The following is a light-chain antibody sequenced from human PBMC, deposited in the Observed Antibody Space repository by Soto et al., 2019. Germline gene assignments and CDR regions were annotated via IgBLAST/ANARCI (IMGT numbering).Light chain of an antibody. CDR1: QSVSLH. CDR3: QQDGSSP. Sequence: EIVLTQSLAILSVSHGERATLYCRASQSVSLHLAWYQQKPGQAPRLLIYGASARATGIPARFSGSGSGTDFTLTISRLEPEDFAVYYFQQDGSSPFGQGTRLEIK. V-gene: IGKV3-20*01. CDR2: GAS. J-gene: IGKJ5*01.